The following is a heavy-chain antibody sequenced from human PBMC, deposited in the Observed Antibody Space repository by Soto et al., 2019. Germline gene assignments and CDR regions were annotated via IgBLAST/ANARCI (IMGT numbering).Heavy chain of an antibody. D-gene: IGHD4-17*01. V-gene: IGHV4-34*01. J-gene: IGHJ4*02. Sequence: LSLTCAVYGGSFSGYYWSWIRQXPGKGLEWIGEINHSGSTNYNPSLKSRVTISVDTSKNQFSLKLSSVTAADTAVYYCARTPPLTTVTHFDYWGQGTLVTVSS. CDR1: GGSFSGYY. CDR3: ARTPPLTTVTHFDY. CDR2: INHSGST.